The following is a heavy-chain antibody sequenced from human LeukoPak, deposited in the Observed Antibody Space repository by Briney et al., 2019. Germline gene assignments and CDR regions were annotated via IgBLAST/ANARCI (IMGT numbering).Heavy chain of an antibody. D-gene: IGHD6-19*01. Sequence: GGSLRLSCAASGFTFSSYSMNWVRQAPGKGLEWVSSISSSSSYIYYADSVTGRFTISRDNAKNSLYLQMNSLRAEDTAVYYCARAPSGSSGWCAWGQGTTVTVSS. CDR2: ISSSSSYI. J-gene: IGHJ6*02. CDR3: ARAPSGSSGWCA. V-gene: IGHV3-21*01. CDR1: GFTFSSYS.